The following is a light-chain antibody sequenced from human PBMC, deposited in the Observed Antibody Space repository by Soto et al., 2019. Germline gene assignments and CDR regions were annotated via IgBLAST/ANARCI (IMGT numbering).Light chain of an antibody. J-gene: IGLJ1*01. CDR1: SSDVGGYDY. Sequence: QSALTQPRSVSGSPGQSVTTSCTGTSSDVGGYDYVSWYQQHPGKAPKLMIYDVTKRPSGVPDRFSGSRSGNTASLTISGLQAEDDADYYCCSYAGTYTFYVFGAGTKVTVL. CDR3: CSYAGTYTFYV. CDR2: DVT. V-gene: IGLV2-11*01.